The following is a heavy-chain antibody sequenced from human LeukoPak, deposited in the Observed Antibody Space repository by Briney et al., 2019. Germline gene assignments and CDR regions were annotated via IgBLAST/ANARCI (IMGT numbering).Heavy chain of an antibody. CDR1: GGSFSGYY. J-gene: IGHJ4*02. CDR3: ARGRGYYYDSSGYSILY. CDR2: INHSGST. D-gene: IGHD3-22*01. V-gene: IGHV4-34*01. Sequence: SETLSLTCAVYGGSFSGYYWSWIRQPPGKGREWIGEINHSGSTNFNPSLKSRVTISVDTSKNQFSLKLSSVTAADTAVYYCARGRGYYYDSSGYSILYWGQGTLVTVSS.